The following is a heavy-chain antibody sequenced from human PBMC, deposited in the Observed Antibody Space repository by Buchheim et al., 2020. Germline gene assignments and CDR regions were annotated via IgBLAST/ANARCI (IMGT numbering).Heavy chain of an antibody. CDR2: IWYDGSNK. D-gene: IGHD5-24*01. Sequence: QVQLVESGGGVVQPGRSLRLSCAASGFTFSSYGMHWVRQAPGKGLEWVAVIWYDGSNKYYADSEKGRFTISRDNSKNTLYLQMNSLRAEDTAVYYCARKGVDGWYYYYMDVWGKGTT. CDR3: ARKGVDGWYYYYMDV. V-gene: IGHV3-33*01. CDR1: GFTFSSYG. J-gene: IGHJ6*03.